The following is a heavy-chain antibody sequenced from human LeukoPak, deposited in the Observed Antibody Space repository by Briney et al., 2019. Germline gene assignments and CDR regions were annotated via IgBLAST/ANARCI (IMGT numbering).Heavy chain of an antibody. V-gene: IGHV3-33*01. CDR1: GFTFSSYG. J-gene: IGHJ4*02. Sequence: GSLRLSCAASGFTFSSYGMHWVRQAPGKGLEWVAVIWNDGSNKYYADSVKGRFTISRDNSKNTLYLQMNSLRAEDTAVYYCAREYYDSGGYSDEVFYFDFWGQGTLVTVSS. D-gene: IGHD3-22*01. CDR2: IWNDGSNK. CDR3: AREYYDSGGYSDEVFYFDF.